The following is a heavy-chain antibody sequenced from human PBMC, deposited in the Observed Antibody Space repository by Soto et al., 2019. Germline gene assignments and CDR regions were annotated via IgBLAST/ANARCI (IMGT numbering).Heavy chain of an antibody. J-gene: IGHJ4*02. Sequence: QITLKESGPALVKPTQTLTLTCTFSGFSLSTSGVGVGWIRQPPGEALEWLALIYWDDYKHFSPSLESRLTITKYTYKNQVVLTMTNMDPGDTATYYCVHKGGGDRILDYWGQGTLVTVSS. CDR1: GFSLSTSGVG. D-gene: IGHD3-16*01. CDR3: VHKGGGDRILDY. V-gene: IGHV2-5*02. CDR2: IYWDDYK.